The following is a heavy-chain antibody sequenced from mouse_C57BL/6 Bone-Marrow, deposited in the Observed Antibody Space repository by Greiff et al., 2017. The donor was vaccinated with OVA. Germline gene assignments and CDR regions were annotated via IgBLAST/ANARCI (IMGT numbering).Heavy chain of an antibody. CDR1: GYTFTSYL. D-gene: IGHD2-5*01. Sequence: QVQLQQPGTELVKPGASVKLSCKASGYTFTSYLMHWVKQRPGQGLEGIGNINSSTGGTTYNAKFTSKATLTVDTSSSTAYMQLSSLTSEDSAVYYCARGGYSNFLFAYWGPGTLVTVAA. CDR3: ARGGYSNFLFAY. CDR2: INSSTGGT. J-gene: IGHJ3*01. V-gene: IGHV1-53*01.